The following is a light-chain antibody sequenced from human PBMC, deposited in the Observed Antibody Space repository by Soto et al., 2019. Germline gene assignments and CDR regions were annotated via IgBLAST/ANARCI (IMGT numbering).Light chain of an antibody. J-gene: IGLJ3*02. CDR3: QAWDSSTWV. CDR2: QDS. CDR1: KLGDKY. V-gene: IGLV3-1*01. Sequence: SYELTQQPSVSVSPGQTASITCSGDKLGDKYACWYQQKPGQSPVLVIYQDSKRPSGIPERFSGSNSGNTATLTISGTQAMDEADYYCQAWDSSTWVFGAGTKLTVL.